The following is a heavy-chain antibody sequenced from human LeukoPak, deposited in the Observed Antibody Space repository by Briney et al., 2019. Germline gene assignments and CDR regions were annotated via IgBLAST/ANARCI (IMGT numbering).Heavy chain of an antibody. V-gene: IGHV3-30*02. CDR1: GFIFNSYG. D-gene: IGHD3-22*01. CDR3: ATLPYYYDSSGSYYFDY. CDR2: IRYDGSNK. Sequence: GGSLRLSCAASGFIFNSYGMHWVRQAPGKGLEWVAFIRYDGSNKYYADSVEGRFTIPRDNSKKTLYLQMNSLRVEDTAVYYCATLPYYYDSSGSYYFDYWGQGTLVTVSS. J-gene: IGHJ4*02.